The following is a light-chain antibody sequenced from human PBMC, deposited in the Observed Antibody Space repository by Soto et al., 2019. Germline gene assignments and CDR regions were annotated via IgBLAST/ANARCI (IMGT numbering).Light chain of an antibody. V-gene: IGKV2-30*01. Sequence: VVMTQSPLSLAVTLGQTASISCRSSQSLVSSDGLTYVNWFHQRPGQSPRRLIYKVSNRDSGVPDRFTGSGSGTDFTLTISRVEAEDVGIYYCMQGSHWATFGQGTKLEIK. CDR1: QSLVSSDGLTY. CDR2: KVS. J-gene: IGKJ2*01. CDR3: MQGSHWAT.